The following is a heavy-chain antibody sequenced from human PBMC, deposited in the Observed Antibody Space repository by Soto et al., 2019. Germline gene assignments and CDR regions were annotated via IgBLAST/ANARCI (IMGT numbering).Heavy chain of an antibody. CDR2: ISAYNGNT. CDR3: ARDGDFGVVIYYYYGMDV. D-gene: IGHD3-3*01. CDR1: GYTFTSYG. Sequence: ASVKVSCKASGYTFTSYGISWVRQAPGQGLEWMGWISAYNGNTNYAQKLQGRVTMTTDTSTSTAYMELRSLRSDDTAVYYCARDGDFGVVIYYYYGMDVWGQGTTVTVSS. J-gene: IGHJ6*02. V-gene: IGHV1-18*04.